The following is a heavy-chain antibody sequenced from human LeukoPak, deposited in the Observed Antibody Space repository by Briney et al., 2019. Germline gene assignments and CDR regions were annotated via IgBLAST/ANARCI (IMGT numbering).Heavy chain of an antibody. D-gene: IGHD6-19*01. CDR1: GYTFTSYG. J-gene: IGHJ4*02. V-gene: IGHV1-2*06. CDR3: ARDVLYSSGWYGEEHFDY. CDR2: INPNSGGT. Sequence: ASVKVSCKASGYTFTSYGISWVRQAPGQGLEWMGRINPNSGGTNYAQKFQGRVTMTRDTSISTAYMELSRLRSDDTAVYYCARDVLYSSGWYGEEHFDYWGQGTPVTVSS.